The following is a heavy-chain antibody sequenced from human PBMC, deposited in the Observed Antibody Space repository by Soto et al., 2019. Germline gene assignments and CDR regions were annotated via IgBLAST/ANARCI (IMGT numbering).Heavy chain of an antibody. V-gene: IGHV3-13*01. D-gene: IGHD3-22*01. CDR2: IGTAGDT. Sequence: GGSLRLSCVASGFTFSSYDMHWVRQATGKGLEWVSAIGTAGDTYYSGSVKRRCSTSRENTTNSLYLQMNSLRAEDTAVYYYGTDYYDSSGYYALFFWGQGTLVTVSS. J-gene: IGHJ4*02. CDR3: GTDYYDSSGYYALFF. CDR1: GFTFSSYD.